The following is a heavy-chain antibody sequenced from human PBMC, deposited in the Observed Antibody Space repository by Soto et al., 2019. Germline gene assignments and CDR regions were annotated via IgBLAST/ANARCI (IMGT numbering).Heavy chain of an antibody. CDR3: ARGGPYCSGPTCYSFDY. J-gene: IGHJ4*02. D-gene: IGHD2-15*01. CDR1: GFTFSSFS. CDR2: IGGGSRYI. V-gene: IGHV3-21*01. Sequence: ESGGGLVKPGGSLRLSRAASGFTFSSFSMNWVRQAPGKGLEWVASIGGGSRYIYYADSLRGRVTVSRDNAENSLYLQMNGLRADDTAVYYCARGGPYCSGPTCYSFDYWGQGTLVTVSS.